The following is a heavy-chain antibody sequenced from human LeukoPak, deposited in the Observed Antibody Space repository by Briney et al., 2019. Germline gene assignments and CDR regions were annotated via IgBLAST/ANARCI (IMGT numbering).Heavy chain of an antibody. Sequence: GGSLRLSCAASGFMFSSYWMTWVRQAPGKGLEWVANIKQAGSENSYVDSVKGRFTISRDNSKNTLYLQMNSLRAEDTAVYYCAKDRYSSSWYVLDYWGQGTLVTVSS. J-gene: IGHJ4*02. CDR3: AKDRYSSSWYVLDY. D-gene: IGHD6-13*01. CDR2: IKQAGSEN. CDR1: GFMFSSYW. V-gene: IGHV3-7*01.